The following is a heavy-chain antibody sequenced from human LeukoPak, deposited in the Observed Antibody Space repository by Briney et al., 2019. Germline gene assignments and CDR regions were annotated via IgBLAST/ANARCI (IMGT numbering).Heavy chain of an antibody. CDR1: GVSISSYY. CDR3: ARDIHSRYYDFWSGYSQANWFDP. J-gene: IGHJ5*02. D-gene: IGHD3-3*01. Sequence: KSSETLSLTCTVSGVSISSYYWSWIRQPPGKGLEWIGYIYYSGSTNYNPSLKSRVTISVDTSKNQFSLKLSSVTAADTAVYYCARDIHSRYYDFWSGYSQANWFDPWGQGTLVTVSS. V-gene: IGHV4-59*01. CDR2: IYYSGST.